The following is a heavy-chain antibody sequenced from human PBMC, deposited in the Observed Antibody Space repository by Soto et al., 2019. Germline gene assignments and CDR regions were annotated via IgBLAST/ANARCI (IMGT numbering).Heavy chain of an antibody. V-gene: IGHV3-30*18. CDR2: ISYDGSNK. CDR1: GFTFSSYG. Sequence: GGSLRLSCAASGFTFSSYGMHWVRQAPGKGLEWVAVISYDGSNKYYADSVKGRFTISRDNSKNTLYLQMNSLRAEDTAVYYCAKDQIQLRDYYYYYGMDVWGQGTTVTVSS. CDR3: AKDQIQLRDYYYYYGMDV. D-gene: IGHD5-18*01. J-gene: IGHJ6*02.